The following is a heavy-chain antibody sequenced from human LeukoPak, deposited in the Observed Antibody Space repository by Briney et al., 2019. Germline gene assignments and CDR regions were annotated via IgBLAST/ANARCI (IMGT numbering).Heavy chain of an antibody. CDR3: TTDPRGYCSSTSCSKGDY. CDR1: GFTFSDYY. Sequence: GGSLRLSCAASGFTFSDYYMSWIRQAPGKGLEWVSYISSSGSTIYYADSVKGRFTISRDNAKNSLYLQMNSLRAEDTAVYYCTTDPRGYCSSTSCSKGDYWGQGTLVTVSS. J-gene: IGHJ4*02. CDR2: ISSSGSTI. V-gene: IGHV3-11*01. D-gene: IGHD2-2*01.